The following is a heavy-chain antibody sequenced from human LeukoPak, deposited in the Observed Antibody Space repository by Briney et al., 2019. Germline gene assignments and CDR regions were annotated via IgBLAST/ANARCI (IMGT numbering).Heavy chain of an antibody. D-gene: IGHD4-17*01. V-gene: IGHV3-74*01. CDR1: FXXYW. J-gene: IGHJ3*02. CDR3: ARDTGSFDI. Sequence: FXXYWMHWVRQAPGKGLVWVSRINSDGSSTSYADSVKGRFTISRDNAKNTLYLQMNSLRAEDTAVYYCARDTGSFDIWGQGTMVTVSS. CDR2: INSDGSST.